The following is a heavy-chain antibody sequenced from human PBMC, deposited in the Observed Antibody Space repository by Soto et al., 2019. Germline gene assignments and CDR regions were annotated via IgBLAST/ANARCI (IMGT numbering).Heavy chain of an antibody. V-gene: IGHV1-69*13. J-gene: IGHJ6*02. CDR2: IIPIFGTA. Sequence: GASVKVSCKASGGTFSSYAISWVRQAPGQGLEWMGGIIPIFGTANYAQKFQGRVTITADESTSTAYMELSSLRSEDTAVYYCASKRGHITMVRGVIIPNSYYYYGMDVWGQGTTVTVSS. CDR3: ASKRGHITMVRGVIIPNSYYYYGMDV. D-gene: IGHD3-10*01. CDR1: GGTFSSYA.